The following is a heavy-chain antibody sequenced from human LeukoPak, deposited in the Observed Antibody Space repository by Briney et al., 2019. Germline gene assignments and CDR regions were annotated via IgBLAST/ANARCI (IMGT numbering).Heavy chain of an antibody. CDR1: GYTFTDYY. D-gene: IGHD2-2*01. V-gene: IGHV1-2*02. Sequence: ASVKVSCKASGYTFTDYYIHWVRQAPGQGLEWMGWVVPHSGGTNYAQNYQGRITMTRDTSISTAYMELSSLRSDDTAVYYCARNAYCDSTNCYAWFDPWGQGTLVTVSS. CDR2: VVPHSGGT. J-gene: IGHJ5*02. CDR3: ARNAYCDSTNCYAWFDP.